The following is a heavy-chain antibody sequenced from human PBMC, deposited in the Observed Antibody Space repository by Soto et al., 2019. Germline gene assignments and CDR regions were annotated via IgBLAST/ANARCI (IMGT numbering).Heavy chain of an antibody. CDR1: GFTFDDYT. V-gene: IGHV3-43*01. D-gene: IGHD3-22*01. Sequence: GGSLRLSCAAYGFTFDDYTMHWVRQAPEKGLEWVSLISWDGGCTYYADSVKGRFTISRDNSKNSLYLQMNSLRTEDTALYYCQAYYYDSSGYNKVLDAFDIWGQGTMVTVSS. J-gene: IGHJ3*02. CDR3: QAYYYDSSGYNKVLDAFDI. CDR2: ISWDGGCT.